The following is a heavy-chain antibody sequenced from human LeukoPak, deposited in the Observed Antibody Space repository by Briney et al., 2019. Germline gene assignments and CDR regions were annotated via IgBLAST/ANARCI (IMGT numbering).Heavy chain of an antibody. CDR1: GFTFSSYW. CDR2: IKQDGSEK. CDR3: ARDQKLGSPLFPDASDV. J-gene: IGHJ3*01. D-gene: IGHD1-14*01. Sequence: HPGGSLRLSCAASGFTFSSYWMSWVRQAPGKGLEWVANIKQDGSEKYYVDSVKGRFTISRDNAKNSLYLQMNSLRAEDTAVYYCARDQKLGSPLFPDASDVWGQGTMVTVSS. V-gene: IGHV3-7*03.